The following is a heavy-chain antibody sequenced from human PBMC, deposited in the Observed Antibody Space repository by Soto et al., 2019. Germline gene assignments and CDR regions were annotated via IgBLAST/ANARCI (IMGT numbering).Heavy chain of an antibody. D-gene: IGHD6-19*01. CDR2: IIPIFTTA. V-gene: IGHV1-69*13. Sequence: ASVKVSCKASGVTFSNYAISWVRQAPGQGLEWMGGIIPIFTTANYAQEFQGRVTITADESTSTAYKELNSLRAEDTAVYYCAKSARLVRGYYYYGMDVWRQGTTVTVSS. CDR3: AKSARLVRGYYYYGMDV. J-gene: IGHJ6*02. CDR1: GVTFSNYA.